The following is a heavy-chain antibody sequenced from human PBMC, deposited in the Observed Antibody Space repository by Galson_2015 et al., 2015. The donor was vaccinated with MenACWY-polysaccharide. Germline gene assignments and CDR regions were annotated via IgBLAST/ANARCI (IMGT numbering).Heavy chain of an antibody. CDR1: GFSFSSYG. D-gene: IGHD2-15*01. CDR2: IAYDGSNK. Sequence: SLRLSCAASGFSFSSYGMHWVRQAPGKGLEWVAVIAYDGSNKYYADSVKGRFTISRDNSKNTLYLQMNSLRAEDTAVYYCAKDLTRYCSGGSCDNLDYWCQGTLVPVSS. CDR3: AKDLTRYCSGGSCDNLDY. J-gene: IGHJ4*02. V-gene: IGHV3-30*18.